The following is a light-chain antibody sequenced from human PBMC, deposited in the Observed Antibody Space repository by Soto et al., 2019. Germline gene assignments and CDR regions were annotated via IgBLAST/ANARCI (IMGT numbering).Light chain of an antibody. CDR2: EVS. J-gene: IGLJ1*01. CDR1: STDFVGYNR. Sequence: QSALTQPPSVSRSPGQSVTISCTGTSTDFVGYNRVSWYQQPPGTAPKLMIYEVSKRPSGVPDRFSGSKSGNTASLTISGLQAADEADYYCSLYTSEKTYVFGTGTKVTVL. V-gene: IGLV2-18*01. CDR3: SLYTSEKTYV.